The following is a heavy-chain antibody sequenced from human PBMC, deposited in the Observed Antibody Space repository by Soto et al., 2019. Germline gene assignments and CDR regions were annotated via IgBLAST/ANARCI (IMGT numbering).Heavy chain of an antibody. CDR1: GFTFSSYS. CDR2: ISSSSSYI. CDR3: ARGRSRSAPFDY. V-gene: IGHV3-21*01. J-gene: IGHJ4*02. Sequence: EVQLVESGGGLVKPGGSLRLSCAASGFTFSSYSMNWVRQAPGKGLEWVSSISSSSSYIYYADSVKGRFTISRDNAKNSLYLQMKSLRAEDTAVYYCARGRSRSAPFDYWGQGTLVTVSS.